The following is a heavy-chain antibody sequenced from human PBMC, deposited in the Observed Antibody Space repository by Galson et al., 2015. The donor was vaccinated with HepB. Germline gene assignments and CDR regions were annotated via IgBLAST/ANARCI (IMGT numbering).Heavy chain of an antibody. V-gene: IGHV3-30*04. CDR2: ISYDGSNK. Sequence: SLRLSCAASGFTFSSYAMHWVRQAPGKGLEWVAVISYDGSNKYYADSVKGRFTISRDNSKNTLYLQMNSLRAEDTAVYYCARARETYYDILTGKNWGQGTLVTVS. D-gene: IGHD3-9*01. J-gene: IGHJ4*02. CDR1: GFTFSSYA. CDR3: ARARETYYDILTGKN.